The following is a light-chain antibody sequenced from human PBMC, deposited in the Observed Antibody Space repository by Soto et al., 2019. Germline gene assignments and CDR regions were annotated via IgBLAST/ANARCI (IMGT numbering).Light chain of an antibody. Sequence: QSVLTQPPSASGSPGQSVAIYCTGTSSDVGGYNYVSLYQQRPGKAPKLMIYEVNKRPSGVPDRFSGSKSGNTASLTVSCLQAEDEADYYCRPYAGSSNLFASGTKVTVL. V-gene: IGLV2-8*01. CDR1: SSDVGGYNY. CDR3: RPYAGSSNL. CDR2: EVN. J-gene: IGLJ1*01.